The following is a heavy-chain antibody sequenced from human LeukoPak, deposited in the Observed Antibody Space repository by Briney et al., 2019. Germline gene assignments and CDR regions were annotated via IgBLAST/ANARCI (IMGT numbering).Heavy chain of an antibody. V-gene: IGHV3-21*01. J-gene: IGHJ4*02. CDR1: GFSFRSYN. Sequence: GGSLRHSRAATGFSFRSYNMNGVRLAPWKGLDWVSSISTSNSYIYYADSVKGRFTISRDNARSSLYPQMNSLTAEDTAVYYCARDRPRYCGRTSCPVDYWGQGILVTVSS. CDR2: ISTSNSYI. D-gene: IGHD2-2*01. CDR3: ARDRPRYCGRTSCPVDY.